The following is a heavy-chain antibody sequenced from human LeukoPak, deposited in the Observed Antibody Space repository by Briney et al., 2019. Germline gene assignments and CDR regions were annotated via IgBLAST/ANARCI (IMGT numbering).Heavy chain of an antibody. Sequence: SETLSLTCAVYGGSFSGYYWSWIRQPPGKGLEWIGEINHSGSTNYNPSLKSRVTVSVDTSKNQFSLKLSSVTAADTAVYYCAREEENWFDPWGQGTLVTVSS. V-gene: IGHV4-34*01. J-gene: IGHJ5*02. CDR3: AREEENWFDP. CDR1: GGSFSGYY. CDR2: INHSGST.